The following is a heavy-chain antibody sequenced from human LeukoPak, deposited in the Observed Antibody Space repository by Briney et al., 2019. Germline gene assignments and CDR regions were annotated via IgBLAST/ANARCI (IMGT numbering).Heavy chain of an antibody. D-gene: IGHD3-22*01. J-gene: IGHJ4*02. Sequence: GGSLRLSCAASGFTFSTYSMIWVRQAPGKGLEWLSYISGDSNTIYYADSVKGRFTVSRDNAKNSLYLQLNSLRAEDTAVYYCARDRHSSVDYWGQGTLVTVSS. V-gene: IGHV3-48*01. CDR2: ISGDSNTI. CDR1: GFTFSTYS. CDR3: ARDRHSSVDY.